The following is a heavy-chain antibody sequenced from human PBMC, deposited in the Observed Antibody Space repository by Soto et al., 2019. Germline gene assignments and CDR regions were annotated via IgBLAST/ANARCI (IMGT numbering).Heavy chain of an antibody. V-gene: IGHV3-23*01. D-gene: IGHD4-4*01. CDR1: GFTFSSYA. CDR3: SNRDNSNYGGFFGY. CDR2: ISGSGSST. Sequence: PGGSLRLSCAASGFTFSSYAMSWVRQAPGKGLEWVSTISGSGSSTYYADSVKGRFTISRDNSKNTLYLQMNSLRAEDTAIYYCSNRDNSNYGGFFGYWGQGTVVTVSS. J-gene: IGHJ4*02.